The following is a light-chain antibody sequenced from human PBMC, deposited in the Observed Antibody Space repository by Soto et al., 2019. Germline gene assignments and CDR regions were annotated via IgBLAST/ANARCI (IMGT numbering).Light chain of an antibody. J-gene: IGKJ1*01. CDR2: GAS. Sequence: EIVLTQSPATLSVSPGERATRACRASQTVSSNLAWYQQKPGQAPRLLIYGASTRATGIPARFSGSGSGTEFTLTISSLQSEDFAVYSCQQYNNWPQTFGQGTKVEIQ. CDR1: QTVSSN. CDR3: QQYNNWPQT. V-gene: IGKV3-15*01.